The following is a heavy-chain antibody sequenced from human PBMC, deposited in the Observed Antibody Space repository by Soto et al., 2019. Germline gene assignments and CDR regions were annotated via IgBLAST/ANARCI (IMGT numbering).Heavy chain of an antibody. J-gene: IGHJ6*02. Sequence: ASVKVSCKASGYTFTSYGISWVRQAPGQGLEWMGWISAYNGNTNYAQKLQGRVTMTTDTSTSTAYMELRSLRSDDTAVYYCAREGYCSRTSCYMRDNYYYGMDVWGQGNTVTVSS. V-gene: IGHV1-18*01. D-gene: IGHD2-2*02. CDR3: AREGYCSRTSCYMRDNYYYGMDV. CDR1: GYTFTSYG. CDR2: ISAYNGNT.